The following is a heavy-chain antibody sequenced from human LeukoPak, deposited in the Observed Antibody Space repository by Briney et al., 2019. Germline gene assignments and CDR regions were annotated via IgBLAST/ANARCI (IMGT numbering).Heavy chain of an antibody. CDR3: ARDRGYTSGHPFDY. CDR1: EFTFSNYV. D-gene: IGHD5-18*01. CDR2: IQRDGSDQ. V-gene: IGHV3-33*01. Sequence: GWSLRLSCAASEFTFSNYVMHWVRQPPGKGLEWVTLIQRDGSDQYYADSVKGRFTISRDNSKNTLYLQMNTLRAEDTAIYYCARDRGYTSGHPFDYWGQGTLVTVSS. J-gene: IGHJ4*02.